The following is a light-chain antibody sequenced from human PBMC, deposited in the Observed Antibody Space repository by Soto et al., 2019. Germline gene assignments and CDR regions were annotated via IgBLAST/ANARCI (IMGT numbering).Light chain of an antibody. J-gene: IGLJ1*01. CDR2: NVS. CDR3: TSYISGSRYV. V-gene: IGLV2-14*01. CDR1: SIDFGAYNY. Sequence: QSALTQPASVSGSPGQSITISFTGTSIDFGAYNYVSWYQQYPGKVPKLLIYNVSNRPSGVSNRFSGSKSGNTASLTISGLQAEDEADYFCTSYISGSRYVFGTGTKVIV.